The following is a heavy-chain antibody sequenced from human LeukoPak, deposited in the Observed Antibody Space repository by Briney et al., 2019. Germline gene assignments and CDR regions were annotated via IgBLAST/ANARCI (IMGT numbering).Heavy chain of an antibody. Sequence: PSETLSLTCAVSGGSISSYYWSWLRQPPGEGLKWIGYIYYSGSINYNPSLKSRVTISVDTSKNQFSLKLSSVTAADTAVYYCAKNVGPAGGSNWFDPWGQGTLVTVSS. CDR1: GGSISSYY. J-gene: IGHJ5*02. V-gene: IGHV4-59*01. CDR2: IYYSGSI. D-gene: IGHD2-2*01. CDR3: AKNVGPAGGSNWFDP.